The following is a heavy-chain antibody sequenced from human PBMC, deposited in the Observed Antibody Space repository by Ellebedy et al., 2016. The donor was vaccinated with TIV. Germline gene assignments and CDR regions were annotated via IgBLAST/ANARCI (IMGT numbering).Heavy chain of an antibody. D-gene: IGHD5-18*01. CDR2: IYYSGST. Sequence: SETLSLXCTVSGGSISSSSYYWGWIRQPPGKGLEWIGSIYYSGSTYYNPSLKSRVTISVDTSKNQFSLKLSSVTAADTAVYYCARIWIQLSYYMDVWGKGTTVTVSS. V-gene: IGHV4-39*01. CDR3: ARIWIQLSYYMDV. J-gene: IGHJ6*03. CDR1: GGSISSSSYY.